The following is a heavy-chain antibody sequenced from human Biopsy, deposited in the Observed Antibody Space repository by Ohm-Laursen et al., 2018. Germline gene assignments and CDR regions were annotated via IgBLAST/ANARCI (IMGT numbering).Heavy chain of an antibody. CDR1: GDSFTSYA. CDR2: IIPIPNVA. Sequence: SSVKVSCKASGDSFTSYAIGWVRQAPGQGLEWMGGIIPIPNVATYAQKFQGRITITADESTSTAYMELSSLTSDDTAVYFCARGEGSSWFDPWGHGTLVTVSS. V-gene: IGHV1-69*01. D-gene: IGHD1-26*01. J-gene: IGHJ5*02. CDR3: ARGEGSSWFDP.